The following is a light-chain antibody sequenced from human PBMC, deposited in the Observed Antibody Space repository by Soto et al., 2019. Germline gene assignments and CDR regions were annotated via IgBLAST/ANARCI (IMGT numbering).Light chain of an antibody. CDR3: QQYNDWPET. J-gene: IGKJ1*01. CDR2: DAS. V-gene: IGKV3-15*01. CDR1: QSVSSN. Sequence: EIERTQSPATLSVSPGERATLSCRASQSVSSNLAWYQQRVGQAPKLLIYDASTRATGIPGRFSGSGSGTEFTLTISSLQSEDFAVYYCQQYNDWPETFGQGTKVEIK.